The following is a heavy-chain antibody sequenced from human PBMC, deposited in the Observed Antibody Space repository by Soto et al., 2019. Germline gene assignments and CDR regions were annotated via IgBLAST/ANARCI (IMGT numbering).Heavy chain of an antibody. J-gene: IGHJ4*02. CDR2: IYSGGYT. CDR1: GFTVSNNY. D-gene: IGHD3-10*01. CDR3: APHPGGGGY. V-gene: IGHV3-53*01. Sequence: EVQLVESGGGLIQPGGSLRLSCAVSGFTVSNNYMSWVRQAPGKGLEGVSVIYSGGYTAYGDSVKGRFTISRDNSNNTILLQMNRRGPADPAVFYCAPHPGGGGYWGQGTLVTVSS.